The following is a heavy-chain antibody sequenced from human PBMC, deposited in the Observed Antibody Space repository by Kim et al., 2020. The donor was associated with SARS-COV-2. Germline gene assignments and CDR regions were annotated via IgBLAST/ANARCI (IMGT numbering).Heavy chain of an antibody. D-gene: IGHD6-13*01. J-gene: IGHJ4*02. CDR3: AKDTKVRGRQQLALDY. V-gene: IGHV3-43*02. CDR1: GFTFDDYA. Sequence: GGSLRLSCAASGFTFDDYAMHWVRQAPGKGLEWVSLISGDGRSTYYADSVKGLFTISRDNSKNSLYLQMNSLRTEDTALYYCAKDTKVRGRQQLALDYWGQGTLVTVSS. CDR2: ISGDGRST.